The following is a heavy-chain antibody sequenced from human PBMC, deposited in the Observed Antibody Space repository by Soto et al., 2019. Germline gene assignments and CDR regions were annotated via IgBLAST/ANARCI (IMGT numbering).Heavy chain of an antibody. Sequence: SETLSLTCTASGGSISSYYWSWIRQPPGKGLEWIGYIYYSGSTNYNPSLKSRVTISVDTSKNQFSPKLSSVTAADTAVYYCAREKGIAAAGTSERLSTYYYYYGMDVWGQGTTVTVSS. V-gene: IGHV4-59*01. J-gene: IGHJ6*02. D-gene: IGHD6-13*01. CDR3: AREKGIAAAGTSERLSTYYYYYGMDV. CDR1: GGSISSYY. CDR2: IYYSGST.